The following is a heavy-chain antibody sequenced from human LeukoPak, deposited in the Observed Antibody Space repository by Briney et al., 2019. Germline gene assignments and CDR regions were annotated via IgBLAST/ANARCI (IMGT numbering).Heavy chain of an antibody. D-gene: IGHD3-22*01. CDR2: IYYSGST. V-gene: IGHV4-59*01. CDR1: GGSISSYY. Sequence: SETLSLTCTVSGGSISSYYWSWIRQPPGKGLEWIGYIYYSGSTNYNPSLWSRVTISVDTSKNQFSLKLSSVTAADTAVYYCARGTYDSSGPHYWGQGTLVTASS. J-gene: IGHJ4*02. CDR3: ARGTYDSSGPHY.